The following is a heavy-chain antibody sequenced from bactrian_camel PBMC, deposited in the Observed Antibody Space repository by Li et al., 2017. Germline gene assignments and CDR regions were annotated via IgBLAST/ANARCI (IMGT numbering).Heavy chain of an antibody. D-gene: IGHD2*01. Sequence: HVQLVESGGGSVQAGGSLRLSCAGSGYTDNMGRMGWFRQAPGKEREGVAVISSTGSTTLYADSVKGRFTISRDNAKNTMYLQMNSLKPEDTAMYYCAARRSWLGGMWFRPSEYEYWGQGTQVTVS. V-gene: IGHV3S63*01. CDR2: ISSTGSTT. CDR3: AARRSWLGGMWFRPSEYEY. CDR1: GYTDNMGR. J-gene: IGHJ4*01.